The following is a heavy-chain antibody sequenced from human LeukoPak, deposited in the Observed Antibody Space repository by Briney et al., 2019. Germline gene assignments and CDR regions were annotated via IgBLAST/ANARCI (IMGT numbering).Heavy chain of an antibody. CDR2: IYPGDSDT. CDR3: ARGLSSISNWFDP. CDR1: GYSFTSYW. J-gene: IGHJ5*02. D-gene: IGHD3-16*02. Sequence: GESLQISCKGSGYSFTSYWIGWVRQMPGKGLEWMGIIYPGDSDTRYSPSFKGQVTISADKSISTAYLQWSSLKASDTAMYYCARGLSSISNWFDPWGQGTLVTVSS. V-gene: IGHV5-51*01.